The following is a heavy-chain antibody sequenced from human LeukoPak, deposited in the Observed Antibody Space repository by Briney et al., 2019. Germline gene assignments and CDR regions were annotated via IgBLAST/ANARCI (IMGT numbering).Heavy chain of an antibody. CDR1: GFTFSSYA. CDR3: ARQPIVVVPAAMPAFFDY. V-gene: IGHV3-23*01. J-gene: IGHJ4*02. D-gene: IGHD2-2*01. Sequence: GGSLRLSCAASGFTFSSYAMSWVRQAPGRGLEWVSAISGSGGSTYYADSVKGRFTISRDNSKNTLYLQMNSLRAEDTAVYYCARQPIVVVPAAMPAFFDYWGQGTLVTVSS. CDR2: ISGSGGST.